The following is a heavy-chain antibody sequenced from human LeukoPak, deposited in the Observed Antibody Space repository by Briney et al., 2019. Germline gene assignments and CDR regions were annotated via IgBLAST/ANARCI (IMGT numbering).Heavy chain of an antibody. CDR1: GGSVGSDNSY. CDR2: IYADGSS. Sequence: TSETLSLTCTVSGGSVGSDNSYWNWIRQPAGKGLEWIGRIYADGSSTYNPSLKSRVTILVDTSKNQFSLRLSSMTAADTAVYYCARGYYYRTWGQGTLVIVSS. J-gene: IGHJ4*02. CDR3: ARGYYYRT. V-gene: IGHV4-61*02. D-gene: IGHD3-10*01.